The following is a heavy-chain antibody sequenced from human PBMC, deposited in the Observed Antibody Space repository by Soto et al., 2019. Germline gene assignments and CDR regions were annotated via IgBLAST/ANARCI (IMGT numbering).Heavy chain of an antibody. CDR1: GFPFSRGGYY. V-gene: IGHV4-61*08. J-gene: IGHJ6*02. CDR3: ARAPYETRSSWTRGGRFHAMDV. Sequence: PSETLSLTCTFSGFPFSRGGYYLSWIRQHPGKGLECIGYIFYTGSTYYNPSLKSRVTISVDTSKNQFSLKLSSVTAADTAVYYCARAPYETRSSWTRGGRFHAMDVWGQGTTVTVSS. D-gene: IGHD6-13*01. CDR2: IFYTGST.